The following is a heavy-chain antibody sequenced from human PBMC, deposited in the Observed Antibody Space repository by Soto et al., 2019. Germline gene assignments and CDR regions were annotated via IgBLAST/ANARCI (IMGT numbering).Heavy chain of an antibody. CDR3: ASSYCGTSCSEGFGYLDS. Sequence: PSETLSLTCTVSGDSISSGGYRWSWVRQHPGKDLEWIGFINYSGNTFYNPSLKSRVAMSVDTSNNQFSLELTSVTAADTAMYYCASSYCGTSCSEGFGYLDSWGQGAQVTVSS. CDR1: GDSISSGGYR. D-gene: IGHD2-21*01. J-gene: IGHJ4*02. CDR2: INYSGNT. V-gene: IGHV4-31*03.